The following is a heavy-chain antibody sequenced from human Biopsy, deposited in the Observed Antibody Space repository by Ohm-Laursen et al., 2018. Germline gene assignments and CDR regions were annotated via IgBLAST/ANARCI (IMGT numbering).Heavy chain of an antibody. CDR2: IYYSGST. Sequence: GTLSLTCTVSGGSISSDYWSWIRQTPGKGLGWIGYIYYSGSTNYNPSLKSRVTISVDTSKNQFSLRLNSVTAADTAVYYCATDGAGSYNENWGQGTLVSVSS. CDR1: GGSISSDY. V-gene: IGHV4-59*01. J-gene: IGHJ4*02. D-gene: IGHD3-10*01. CDR3: ATDGAGSYNEN.